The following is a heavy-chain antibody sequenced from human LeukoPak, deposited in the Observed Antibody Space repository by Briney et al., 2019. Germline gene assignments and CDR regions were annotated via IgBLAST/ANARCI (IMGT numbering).Heavy chain of an antibody. Sequence: GGSLRLSCAASGFTFASYAMSWVRQAPGKGLEWVSAISGSGGSTYYADSVKGRFTIFRDNSKSTLYLQMNSLSAEDMAVYYCAHHRGSLDSDTEYFQHWGQGTLVTVSS. CDR1: GFTFASYA. V-gene: IGHV3-23*01. D-gene: IGHD3-22*01. CDR2: ISGSGGST. CDR3: AHHRGSLDSDTEYFQH. J-gene: IGHJ1*01.